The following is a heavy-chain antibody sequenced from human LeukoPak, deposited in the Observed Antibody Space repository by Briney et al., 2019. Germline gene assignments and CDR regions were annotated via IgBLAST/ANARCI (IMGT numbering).Heavy chain of an antibody. J-gene: IGHJ6*02. Sequence: PRASVKVSCKASGYTFTSYGISWVRQAPGQGLEWMGWISAYNGNTNYAQKLQGRVTMTTDTSTSTAYMELRSLRSDDTAVYYCARDARNYDSSGYLYYYYYGMDVWGQGTTVTVSS. CDR3: ARDARNYDSSGYLYYYYYGMDV. CDR2: ISAYNGNT. D-gene: IGHD3-22*01. V-gene: IGHV1-18*01. CDR1: GYTFTSYG.